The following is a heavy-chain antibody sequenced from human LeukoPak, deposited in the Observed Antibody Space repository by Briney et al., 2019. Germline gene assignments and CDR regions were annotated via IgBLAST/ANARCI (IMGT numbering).Heavy chain of an antibody. Sequence: GRSLRLSCAASGFTFDDYAMHWVRQAPGKGLEWVPGISWNSGSIGYADSVKGRFTISRDNAKNSLYLQMNSLRAEASAVDYLAKGNLADYVYNWFDPWGQGTLVTVSS. V-gene: IGHV3-9*01. CDR1: GFTFDDYA. J-gene: IGHJ5*02. CDR2: ISWNSGSI. D-gene: IGHD4-17*01. CDR3: AKGNLADYVYNWFDP.